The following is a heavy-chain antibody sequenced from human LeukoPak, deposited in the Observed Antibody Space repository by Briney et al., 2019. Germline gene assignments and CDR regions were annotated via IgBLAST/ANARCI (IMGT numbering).Heavy chain of an antibody. CDR1: GFTFSSYD. CDR2: ISSSGITI. CDR3: ARDQYGSGDGYYMDL. Sequence: GGSLRLSCAASGFTFSSYDMNWVRQAPGKGLEWVSYISSSGITIFYADSVKGRFTISRGNAKNSLYLQMNSLRSEDTALYYCARDQYGSGDGYYMDLWGKGTTVTISS. D-gene: IGHD3-10*01. V-gene: IGHV3-48*03. J-gene: IGHJ6*03.